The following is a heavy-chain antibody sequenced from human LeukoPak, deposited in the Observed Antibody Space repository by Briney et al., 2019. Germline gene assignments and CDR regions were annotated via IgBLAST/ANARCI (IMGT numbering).Heavy chain of an antibody. CDR3: ARQPGYSSGWYRDF. D-gene: IGHD6-19*01. CDR2: IYPGDSDT. J-gene: IGHJ4*02. Sequence: GESLKISCKGSGYSFTSFWIGWVRQMPGKGLEWMGIIYPGDSDTRYSPSFQGQVTFSADKSINTAYLQWSSPKASDTAMYYCARQPGYSSGWYRDFWGQGTLVTVSS. CDR1: GYSFTSFW. V-gene: IGHV5-51*01.